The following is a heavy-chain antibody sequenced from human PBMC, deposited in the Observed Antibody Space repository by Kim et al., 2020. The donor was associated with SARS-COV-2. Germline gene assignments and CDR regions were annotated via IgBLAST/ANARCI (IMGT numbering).Heavy chain of an antibody. J-gene: IGHJ4*02. Sequence: SETLSLTCAVYGGSFSGYYWSWIRQPPGKGLEWIGEINHSGSTNYNPSLKSRVTISVDTSKNQFSLKLSSVTAADTAVYYCARAGRMVRGVKSPPLDYWGQGTLVTVSS. CDR2: INHSGST. CDR3: ARAGRMVRGVKSPPLDY. CDR1: GGSFSGYY. V-gene: IGHV4-34*01. D-gene: IGHD3-10*01.